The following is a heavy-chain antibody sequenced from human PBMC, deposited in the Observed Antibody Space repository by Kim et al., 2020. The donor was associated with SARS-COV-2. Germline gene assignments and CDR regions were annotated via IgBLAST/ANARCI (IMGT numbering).Heavy chain of an antibody. D-gene: IGHD6-13*01. V-gene: IGHV6-1*01. CDR2: TYYRSKWSN. Sequence: SRTLSLTCAISGDSVSSNSAVWNWIRQSPSRGLEWLGRTYYRSKWSNDYAVSVKSRITINPDTSKNQFSLQLNSVTPEDTAVYYCARERVAAAGRVFDNWGQGTLLSVSS. J-gene: IGHJ4*02. CDR3: ARERVAAAGRVFDN. CDR1: GDSVSSNSAV.